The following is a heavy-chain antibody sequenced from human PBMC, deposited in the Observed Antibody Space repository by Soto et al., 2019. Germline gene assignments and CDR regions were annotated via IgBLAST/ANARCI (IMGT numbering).Heavy chain of an antibody. J-gene: IGHJ5*02. V-gene: IGHV1-69*08. CDR2: IIPILGIA. Sequence: QVQLVQSGAEVKKPGSSVKVSCKASGGTFSSYTISWVRQAPGQGLEWMGRIIPILGIANYAQKFQGRVTITADKYTSTAYMELSSLRSEDTAVYYCARDILTGPDPYNWFDPWGQGTLVTVSS. CDR1: GGTFSSYT. CDR3: ARDILTGPDPYNWFDP. D-gene: IGHD3-9*01.